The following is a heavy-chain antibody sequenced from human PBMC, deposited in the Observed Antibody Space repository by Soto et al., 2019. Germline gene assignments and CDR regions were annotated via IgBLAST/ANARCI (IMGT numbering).Heavy chain of an antibody. Sequence: PSETLSLTCTVSGGSITSGSTTTVAYYWGWVRQPPGRGLEWIGSVFYRGTSYNYYNPSLKSRVTISVDTSKEQFSLRLSSATAADTAVYYCARIPVTSIAAAGLGYYFGMDVWGQGTTVTVSS. D-gene: IGHD6-13*01. CDR2: VFYRGTS. CDR3: ARIPVTSIAAAGLGYYFGMDV. CDR1: GGSITSGSTTTVAYY. J-gene: IGHJ6*02. V-gene: IGHV4-39*01.